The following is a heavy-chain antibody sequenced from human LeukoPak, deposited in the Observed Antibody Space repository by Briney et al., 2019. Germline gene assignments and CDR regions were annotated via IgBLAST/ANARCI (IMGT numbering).Heavy chain of an antibody. CDR3: AREGGDGDYERYYFDY. Sequence: ASVKVSCKASGYTFTSYYMHWVRQAPGQGLEWMGIINTSGGSTSYAQKFQGRVTMTRDTSTSTVYMELSSLRSEDTAVYYCAREGGDGDYERYYFDYWGQGTLVTVSS. V-gene: IGHV1-46*01. D-gene: IGHD4-17*01. J-gene: IGHJ4*02. CDR2: INTSGGST. CDR1: GYTFTSYY.